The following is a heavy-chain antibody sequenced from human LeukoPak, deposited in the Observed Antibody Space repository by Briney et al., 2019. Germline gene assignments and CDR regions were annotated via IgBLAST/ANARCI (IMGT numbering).Heavy chain of an antibody. CDR3: ARHSGSYQRAFDY. V-gene: IGHV3-48*01. J-gene: IGHJ4*02. CDR2: ISSSSSTI. CDR1: GFTFSSYS. Sequence: GGSLRLSCAASGFTFSSYSMNWVRQAPGKGLEWVSYISSSSSTIYYADSVKGRFTISRDNAKNSLYLQMNSLRAEDTAVYYCARHSGSYQRAFDYWGQGTLVTVSS. D-gene: IGHD1-26*01.